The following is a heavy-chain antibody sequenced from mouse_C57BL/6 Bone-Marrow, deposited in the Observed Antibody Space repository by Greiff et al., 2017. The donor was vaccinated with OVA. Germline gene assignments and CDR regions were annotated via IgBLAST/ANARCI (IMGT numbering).Heavy chain of an antibody. D-gene: IGHD2-3*01. J-gene: IGHJ2*01. Sequence: VHLVESGAELMKPGASVKLSCKATGYTFTGYWIEWVKQRPGHGLEWIGEILPGSGSTNYNEKFKGKATFTADPSSNTAYMQLSSLTTEDSAIYYCARYDGYSSFDDWGKGTTLTVSS. CDR1: GYTFTGYW. CDR3: ARYDGYSSFDD. CDR2: ILPGSGST. V-gene: IGHV1-9*01.